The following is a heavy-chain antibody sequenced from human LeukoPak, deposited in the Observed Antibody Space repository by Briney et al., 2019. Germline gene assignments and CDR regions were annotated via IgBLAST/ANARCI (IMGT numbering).Heavy chain of an antibody. V-gene: IGHV4-34*01. D-gene: IGHD3-16*02. J-gene: IGHJ4*02. Sequence: SETLSLTCAVYGGSFSGYYWSWIRQPPGKGLEWIGEINHSGSTNYNPSLKSRVTISVDTSKHQFSLKLSSVTAADTAVYYCARDGGYDYVWGSYRYPIGYWGQGTLVTVSS. CDR2: INHSGST. CDR3: ARDGGYDYVWGSYRYPIGY. CDR1: GGSFSGYY.